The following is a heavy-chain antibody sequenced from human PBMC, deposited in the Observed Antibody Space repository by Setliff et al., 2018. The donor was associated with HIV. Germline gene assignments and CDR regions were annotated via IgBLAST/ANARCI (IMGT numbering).Heavy chain of an antibody. J-gene: IGHJ6*02. Sequence: RASVKVSCKASGYTFTSYDINWVRQATGQGLEWMGWMNPNSGNTGYAQGFTGRFVFSLDTSVSTAYLQICSLKAEDTAVYYCARAYPTTYYYGMDVWGQGTTVTVSS. CDR2: MNPNSGNT. CDR3: ARAYPTTYYYGMDV. CDR1: GYTFTSYD. V-gene: IGHV7-4-1*01.